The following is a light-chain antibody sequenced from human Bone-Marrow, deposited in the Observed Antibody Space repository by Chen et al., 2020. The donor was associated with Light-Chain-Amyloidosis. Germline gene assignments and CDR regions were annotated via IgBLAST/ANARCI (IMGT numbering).Light chain of an antibody. V-gene: IGKV1-5*03. CDR2: KAS. CDR3: QQYNSYSGT. J-gene: IGKJ1*01. CDR1: ENIYSW. Sequence: DIQMTQSPSTLSAFVGDSVTITCRASENIYSWLAWYQQKPGKAPKLLIFKASTFESGVPSRFRGSGSGTDFTLTISSLQPDDFATYYCQQYNSYSGTFGQGTKV.